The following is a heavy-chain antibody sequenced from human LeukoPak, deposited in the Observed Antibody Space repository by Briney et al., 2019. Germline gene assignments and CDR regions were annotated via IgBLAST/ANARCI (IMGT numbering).Heavy chain of an antibody. J-gene: IGHJ4*02. CDR3: ARHRGSWFGEPQLDY. V-gene: IGHV5-51*01. Sequence: GESLKISCKGSGYSFTSCWIGWVRQMPGKGLEWMGIIYPGDSDTRYSPSFQGQVTISADKSISTAYLQWSSLKASDTAMYYCARHRGSWFGEPQLDYWGQGTLVTVSS. CDR2: IYPGDSDT. D-gene: IGHD3-10*01. CDR1: GYSFTSCW.